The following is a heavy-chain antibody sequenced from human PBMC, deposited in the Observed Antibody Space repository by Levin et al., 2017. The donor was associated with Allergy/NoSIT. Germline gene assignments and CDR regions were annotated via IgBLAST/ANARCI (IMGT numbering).Heavy chain of an antibody. Sequence: SETLSLTCTVSGGSISSGGYYWSWIRQHPGKGLEWIGYIYYSGSTYYNPSLKSRVTISVDTSKNQFSLKLSSVTAADTAVYYCARVWFCSGGSCYHGWFDPWGQGTLVTVSS. J-gene: IGHJ5*02. CDR3: ARVWFCSGGSCYHGWFDP. V-gene: IGHV4-31*03. D-gene: IGHD2-15*01. CDR1: GGSISSGGYY. CDR2: IYYSGST.